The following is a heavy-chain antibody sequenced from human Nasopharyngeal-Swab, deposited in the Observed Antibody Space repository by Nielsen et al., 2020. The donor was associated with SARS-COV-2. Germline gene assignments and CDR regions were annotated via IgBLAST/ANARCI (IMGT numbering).Heavy chain of an antibody. J-gene: IGHJ4*02. D-gene: IGHD1-26*01. V-gene: IGHV3-21*01. CDR1: GFTFSSYS. CDR3: ARDGDYSVWELTDY. Sequence: GESLKISCAASGFTFSSYSMKWVRQAPGKGLEWVSSISSSSSYIYYADSVKGRFTISRDNAKNSRYLQMNSLRAEDTAVYYCARDGDYSVWELTDYWGQGTLVTVSS. CDR2: ISSSSSYI.